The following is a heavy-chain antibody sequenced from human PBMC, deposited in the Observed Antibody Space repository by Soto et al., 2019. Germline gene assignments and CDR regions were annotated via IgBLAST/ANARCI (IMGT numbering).Heavy chain of an antibody. D-gene: IGHD2-15*01. CDR3: AREEGYCNGGPCYRGAFDF. CDR1: GFTFSDYS. CDR2: IGNSNNPT. J-gene: IGHJ3*01. Sequence: EVQLVESGGGLVKPGGSPRLSCAASGFTFSDYSMLWVRQAPGKGLEWLAFIGNSNNPTFYADSGRGRFTISRDNPKNSVYLQMNSLREEDTAVYFCAREEGYCNGGPCYRGAFDFWGQGTIVTVSS. V-gene: IGHV3-21*02.